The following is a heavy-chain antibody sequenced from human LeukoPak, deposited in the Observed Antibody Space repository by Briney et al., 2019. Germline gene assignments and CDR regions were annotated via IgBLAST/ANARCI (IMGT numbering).Heavy chain of an antibody. CDR3: ARDLYSSGWYDSWFDP. J-gene: IGHJ5*02. CDR2: TYYRSKWYN. D-gene: IGHD6-19*01. Sequence: SQTLSLTCAISGDSVSSNSAAWNWIRQSPSIGLEWLGRTYYRSKWYNNYAVSVKSRITINPDTSKNQFSLQLNSVTPEDTAVYYCARDLYSSGWYDSWFDPWGQGTLVTVSS. V-gene: IGHV6-1*01. CDR1: GDSVSSNSAA.